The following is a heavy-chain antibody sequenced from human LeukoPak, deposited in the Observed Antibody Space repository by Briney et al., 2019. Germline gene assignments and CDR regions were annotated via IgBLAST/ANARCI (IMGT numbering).Heavy chain of an antibody. D-gene: IGHD6-13*01. CDR2: ISYDGSNK. CDR3: ARDRSSSWYSFSFYFDY. Sequence: GGSLRLSCAASGCTFSSYAMHWVRQAPGKGLEWVAVISYDGSNKYYADSVKGRFTISRDNSKNTLYLQMNSLRAEDTAVYYCARDRSSSWYSFSFYFDYWGQGTLVTVSS. V-gene: IGHV3-30-3*01. J-gene: IGHJ4*02. CDR1: GCTFSSYA.